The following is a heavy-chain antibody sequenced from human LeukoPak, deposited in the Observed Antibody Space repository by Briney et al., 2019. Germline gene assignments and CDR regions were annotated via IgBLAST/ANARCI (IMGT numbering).Heavy chain of an antibody. J-gene: IGHJ4*02. CDR3: ASLYYYDSSGPLDH. Sequence: GRSLRLSCAASGFTFSSYAMHWVRQAPGKGLEWVAVISYDGSNKYYADSVKGRFTISRDNSKNTLYLQMNSLRAEDTAVYYCASLYYYDSSGPLDHWGQGTLVTVSS. CDR2: ISYDGSNK. D-gene: IGHD3-22*01. CDR1: GFTFSSYA. V-gene: IGHV3-30-3*01.